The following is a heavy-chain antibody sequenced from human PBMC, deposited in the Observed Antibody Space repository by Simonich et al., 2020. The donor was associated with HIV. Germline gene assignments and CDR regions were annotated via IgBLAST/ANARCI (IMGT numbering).Heavy chain of an antibody. D-gene: IGHD5-12*01. CDR1: GGSCSGYY. CDR2: INQRGGT. Sequence: QVQLQQWGAGLLKPSETLSLTCAVYGGSCSGYYWSWLRQPPGKGLEWIGDINQRGGTTFYPSLNRRVTISVDTSKDQFSLKLSSVTAAYTAVYYCAGSVADIVAAGFGFWGQGTLVTVSS. V-gene: IGHV4-34*01. CDR3: AGSVADIVAAGFGF. J-gene: IGHJ4*02.